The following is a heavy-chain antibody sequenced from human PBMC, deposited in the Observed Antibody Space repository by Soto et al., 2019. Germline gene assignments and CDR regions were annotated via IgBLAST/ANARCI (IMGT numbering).Heavy chain of an antibody. Sequence: APVEVSRQAFGYTFNSYGFRWVRQAPGQGVEWIGWISAYKGNTNYAQKLQGRVTMTTDTSTSTAYMELRSLRSDDTAVYYCARDLGYSYGYFYYYGMDVWGQGTTVTVSS. J-gene: IGHJ6*02. V-gene: IGHV1-18*01. CDR2: ISAYKGNT. CDR1: GYTFNSYG. CDR3: ARDLGYSYGYFYYYGMDV. D-gene: IGHD5-18*01.